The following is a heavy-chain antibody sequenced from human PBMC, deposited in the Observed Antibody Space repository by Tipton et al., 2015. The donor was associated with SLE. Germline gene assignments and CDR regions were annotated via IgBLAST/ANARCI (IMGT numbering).Heavy chain of an antibody. D-gene: IGHD2-2*01. CDR2: IYYSGST. CDR3: ARRSRGAFEI. V-gene: IGHV4-59*12. J-gene: IGHJ3*02. CDR1: GGSISSYY. Sequence: TLSLTCTVSGGSISSYYWSWIRQPPGKGLEWIGYIYYSGSTNYNPSLKSRVTISVDTSKNQFSLKLSSVAAADTAVYYCARRSRGAFEIWGQGTMVTVS.